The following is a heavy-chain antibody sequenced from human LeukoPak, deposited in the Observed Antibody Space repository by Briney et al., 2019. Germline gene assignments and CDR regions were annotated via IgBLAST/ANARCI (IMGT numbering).Heavy chain of an antibody. CDR2: ISWNSDSV. CDR3: ARDGGYCSSTNCYLGV. Sequence: PGGSLRLSCAASGFTFDDYAMHWVRQAPGKGLEWVSSISWNSDSVAYADSVKGRFTISRDNAKNSLYLQMNSLRAEDTAVYYCARDGGYCSSTNCYLGVWGQGTMVTVSS. D-gene: IGHD2-2*01. V-gene: IGHV3-9*01. J-gene: IGHJ3*01. CDR1: GFTFDDYA.